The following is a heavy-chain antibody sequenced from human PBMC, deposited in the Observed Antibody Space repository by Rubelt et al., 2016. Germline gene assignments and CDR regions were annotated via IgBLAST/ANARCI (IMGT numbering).Heavy chain of an antibody. CDR1: GYTFTSYY. CDR2: INPSGGST. CDR3: ARANSGSGYFGIDY. D-gene: IGHD3-22*01. Sequence: QVQLVQSGAEVKKPGASVKVSCKASGYTFTSYYMHWVRQAPGQGLEWMGIINPSGGSTGYGQNVQGRITMTRDTSTSTVYMELSSLRSEDTAVYYCARANSGSGYFGIDYWGQGTLVTVSS. J-gene: IGHJ4*02. V-gene: IGHV1-46*01.